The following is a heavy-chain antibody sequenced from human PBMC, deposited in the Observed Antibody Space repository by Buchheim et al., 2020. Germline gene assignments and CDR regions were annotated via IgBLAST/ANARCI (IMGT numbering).Heavy chain of an antibody. V-gene: IGHV4-34*01. CDR1: GGSFSGYY. J-gene: IGHJ6*02. CDR3: ARGPHANYYYYGMDV. Sequence: QVQLQESGPGLVKPSETLSLTCAVYGGSFSGYYWSWIRQPPGKGLEWIGEINHSGSTNYNPSLKSRVTISVDTSKNQFSLKLSSVTAADTAVYYCARGPHANYYYYGMDVWGQGTT. CDR2: INHSGST.